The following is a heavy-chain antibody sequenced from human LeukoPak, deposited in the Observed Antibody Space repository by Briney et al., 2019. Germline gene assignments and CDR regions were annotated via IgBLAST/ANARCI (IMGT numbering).Heavy chain of an antibody. CDR3: ARGAGCYDSSGYYYLDY. CDR2: IYYSGST. Sequence: SETLSLTCTVSGGSISSSSYYWGWIRQPPGKGLEWIGSIYYSGSTYYNPSLKSRVTISVDTSKNQFSLKLSSVTAADTAVCYCARGAGCYDSSGYYYLDYWGQGTLVTVSS. D-gene: IGHD3-22*01. V-gene: IGHV4-39*01. J-gene: IGHJ4*02. CDR1: GGSISSSSYY.